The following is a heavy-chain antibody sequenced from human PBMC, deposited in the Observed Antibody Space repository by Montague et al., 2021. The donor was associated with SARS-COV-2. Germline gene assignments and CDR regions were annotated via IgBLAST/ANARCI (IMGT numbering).Heavy chain of an antibody. CDR3: ASNTIHGYVDY. D-gene: IGHD3-3*01. CDR2: ISSSSSTI. Sequence: SLRLSCAASGFTFSGNYSMNWLRQAPGKGLGGVAFISSSSSTIYDADTVRGRFTVTRDNAKNSLYLQMNSLGDEDTAVYYCASNTIHGYVDYWGQGTLVTVSS. V-gene: IGHV3-48*02. CDR1: GFTFSGNYS. J-gene: IGHJ4*02.